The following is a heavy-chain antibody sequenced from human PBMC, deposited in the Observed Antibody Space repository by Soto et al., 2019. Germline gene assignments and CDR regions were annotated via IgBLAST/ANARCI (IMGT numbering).Heavy chain of an antibody. D-gene: IGHD4-17*01. CDR2: IYYSGST. Sequence: SETLSLTCTVSGGSISSGGYYWSWIRQHPGKGLEWIGYIYYSGSTYYNPSLKSRVTISVDTSKNQFSLKLSSVTAADTAVYYCARVRPPDYAFDYWGQGTLVTVSS. CDR1: GGSISSGGYY. J-gene: IGHJ4*02. CDR3: ARVRPPDYAFDY. V-gene: IGHV4-31*03.